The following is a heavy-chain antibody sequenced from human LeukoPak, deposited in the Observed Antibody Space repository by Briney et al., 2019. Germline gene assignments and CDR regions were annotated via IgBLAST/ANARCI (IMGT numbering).Heavy chain of an antibody. D-gene: IGHD3-22*01. CDR1: GVTYGNAW. J-gene: IGHJ4*02. CDR3: AKHYYYDSTGYYCPDY. CDR2: IRYDGSNK. V-gene: IGHV3-30*02. Sequence: VGALRVTRAASGVTYGNAWMSWVGPAPGRGLEWVACIRYDGSNKYYADSVKGRFTISRDNSTNTLYLQMDSLGAEDTAVYYCAKHYYYDSTGYYCPDYGGKGTRVIVTS.